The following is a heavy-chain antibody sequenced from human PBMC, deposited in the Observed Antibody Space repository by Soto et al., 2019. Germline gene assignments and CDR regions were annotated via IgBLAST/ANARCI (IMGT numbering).Heavy chain of an antibody. CDR2: IIPIFGTA. J-gene: IGHJ6*02. Sequence: GASVKVSCKASGGTFSSYAISWVRQAPGQGLEWMGGIIPIFGTANYAQKFQGRVTITADESTSTAYMELNSLRAEDTAVYYCARARDYGDYYYYGMDVWGQGTTVTVSS. D-gene: IGHD4-17*01. CDR3: ARARDYGDYYYYGMDV. CDR1: GGTFSSYA. V-gene: IGHV1-69*13.